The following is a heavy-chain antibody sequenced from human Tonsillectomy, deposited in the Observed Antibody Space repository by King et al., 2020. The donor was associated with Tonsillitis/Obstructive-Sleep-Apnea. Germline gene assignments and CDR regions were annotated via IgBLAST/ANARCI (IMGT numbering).Heavy chain of an antibody. V-gene: IGHV3-9*01. J-gene: IGHJ4*02. Sequence: VQLVESGGGLVQPGRSLRLSCAASGFTFNDYAMHWVRQAPGKGLEWVSGISWNSGSIGYADSVQGRFTISRDNAKNSLYLQMNSLRAEDTALYYCAKANEKGFIMVRGVISAPFDFWGQGTLVTVSS. CDR1: GFTFNDYA. D-gene: IGHD3-10*01. CDR2: ISWNSGSI. CDR3: AKANEKGFIMVRGVISAPFDF.